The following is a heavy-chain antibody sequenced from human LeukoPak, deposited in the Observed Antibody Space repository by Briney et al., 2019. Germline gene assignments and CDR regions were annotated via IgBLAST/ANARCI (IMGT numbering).Heavy chain of an antibody. V-gene: IGHV4-4*07. J-gene: IGHJ5*02. CDR3: ARDASSSWFSWFDP. D-gene: IGHD6-13*01. CDR1: GGSISSYY. CDR2: IYTSGST. Sequence: PSETLSLTCTVSGGSISSYYWSWIRQPAGKGLEWMGRIYTSGSTNYNPSLKSRVTMSVDTSKNQFSLKLSSVTAADTAVYYCARDASSSWFSWFDPWGQGTLVTVSS.